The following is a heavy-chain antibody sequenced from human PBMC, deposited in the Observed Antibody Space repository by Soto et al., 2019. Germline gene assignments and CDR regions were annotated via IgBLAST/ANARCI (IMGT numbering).Heavy chain of an antibody. J-gene: IGHJ6*02. CDR2: IIPNFDTP. V-gene: IGHV1-69*01. Sequence: QVHLVQSGAEVKKPGSSVKVSCKTSGGSFNNYAVSWVRQAPGQRLEWMGGIIPNFDTPNYAQKFQDRVTIIADESTITVHMELRSLRSNDTAVYYCAVAMVREILIFESSGMHVWGQGTTVIVSS. D-gene: IGHD3-10*01. CDR1: GGSFNNYA. CDR3: AVAMVREILIFESSGMHV.